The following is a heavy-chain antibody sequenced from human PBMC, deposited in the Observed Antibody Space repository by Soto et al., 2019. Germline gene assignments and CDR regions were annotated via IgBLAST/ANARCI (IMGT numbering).Heavy chain of an antibody. Sequence: GGSLRLSCAASGFSFSGYGLHWVRQAPGKGLEWVATIWYDGDYNYYADSVKGRFTISRDNSKNTLYLQMNSLRADDTAVYYCAREGDTHGSLDYWGHGTLVTVSS. CDR2: IWYDGDYN. J-gene: IGHJ4*01. CDR1: GFSFSGYG. CDR3: AREGDTHGSLDY. D-gene: IGHD2-21*02. V-gene: IGHV3-33*01.